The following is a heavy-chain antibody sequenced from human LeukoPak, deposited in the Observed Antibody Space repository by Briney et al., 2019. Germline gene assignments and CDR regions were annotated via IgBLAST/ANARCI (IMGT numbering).Heavy chain of an antibody. J-gene: IGHJ4*02. CDR3: ARGSYDSSGYSLQFDY. CDR2: IIPIFGTA. D-gene: IGHD3-22*01. V-gene: IGHV1-69*13. CDR1: GYTFTSYY. Sequence: SVKISCKASGYTFTSYYMYWVRQAPGQGLEWMGGIIPIFGTANYAQKFQGRVTITADESTSTAYMELSSLRSEDTAVYYCARGSYDSSGYSLQFDYWGQGTLVTVSS.